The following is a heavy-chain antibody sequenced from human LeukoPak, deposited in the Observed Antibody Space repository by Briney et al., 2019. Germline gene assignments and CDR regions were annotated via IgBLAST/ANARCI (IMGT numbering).Heavy chain of an antibody. CDR1: GYTFTSYD. CDR2: MNPNSGNT. V-gene: IGHV1-8*01. Sequence: GASVTVSCKASGYTFTSYDINWVRQATGQGLEWMGWMNPNSGNTGYAQKFQGRVTMTRNTSISTAYMELSSLRSEDTAVYYCASSLITIYGPGDYWGQGTLVTVSS. CDR3: ASSLITIYGPGDY. J-gene: IGHJ4*02. D-gene: IGHD3-16*01.